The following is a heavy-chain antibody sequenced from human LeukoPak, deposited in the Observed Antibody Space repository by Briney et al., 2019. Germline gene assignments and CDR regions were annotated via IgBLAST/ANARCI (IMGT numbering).Heavy chain of an antibody. Sequence: PSETLSLTCTVSGGSMSSYFWTWIRQPPGKGLEWIGYIYGSGSTNYNPSLKSRVTISVDTSKNQFSLKLSSVTAADTAVYYCARGICSSTNCYNVFGSWGQGSLVTVSS. J-gene: IGHJ4*02. D-gene: IGHD2-2*02. CDR1: GGSMSSYF. V-gene: IGHV4-59*01. CDR3: ARGICSSTNCYNVFGS. CDR2: IYGSGST.